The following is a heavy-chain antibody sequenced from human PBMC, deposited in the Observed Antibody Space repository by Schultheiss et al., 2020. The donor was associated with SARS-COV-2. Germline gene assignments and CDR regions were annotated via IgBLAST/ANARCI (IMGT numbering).Heavy chain of an antibody. J-gene: IGHJ2*01. D-gene: IGHD6-13*01. Sequence: GESLKISCAASQFTFSSHWMSWVRQAPGKGLEWVSYISSSGSTIYYADSVKGRFTISRDNAKNSLYLQMNSLRAEDTALYYCAKGRWWYFDLWGRGTLVTVSS. CDR1: QFTFSSHW. V-gene: IGHV3-48*04. CDR2: ISSSGSTI. CDR3: AKGRWWYFDL.